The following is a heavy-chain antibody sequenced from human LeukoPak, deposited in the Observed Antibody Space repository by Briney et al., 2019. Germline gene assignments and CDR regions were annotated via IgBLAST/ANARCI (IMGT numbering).Heavy chain of an antibody. V-gene: IGHV3-23*01. D-gene: IGHD2-2*01. Sequence: GGSLRLSCAASGFTFSSYAMSWVRQAPGKGLEWVSALRMDGGSTYYADSVKGRFTISKDNSKNTLYLQMNSLRAEDTAVYYCAKEMLGYCSSTSCLPEDAFDIWGQGTMVTVSS. CDR1: GFTFSSYA. CDR2: LRMDGGST. J-gene: IGHJ3*02. CDR3: AKEMLGYCSSTSCLPEDAFDI.